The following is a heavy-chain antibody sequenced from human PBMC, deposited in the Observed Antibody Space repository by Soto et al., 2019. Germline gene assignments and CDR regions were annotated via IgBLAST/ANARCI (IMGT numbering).Heavy chain of an antibody. CDR1: GGTFSSYT. J-gene: IGHJ4*02. CDR3: AVIAARPDFDY. CDR2: IIPILGIA. V-gene: IGHV1-69*02. D-gene: IGHD6-6*01. Sequence: ASVKVSCKASGGTFSSYTISWVRQAPGQGLEWMGRIIPILGIADYAQKFQGRVTITRDNSTSTAYMELSSLRSEDTAVYYCAVIAARPDFDYWGQGTLVTVSS.